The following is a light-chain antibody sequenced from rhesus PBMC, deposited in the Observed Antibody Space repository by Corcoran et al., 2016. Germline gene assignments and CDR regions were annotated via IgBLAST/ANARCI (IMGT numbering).Light chain of an antibody. Sequence: EIAMTQSPATLSLSPGERATLSCRASQSVSSNLAWYQPKPKQAPSLLIYDASNRATGIPVRFSGSGSGTDFSINITSPEPEDFAVYYCQQYAQWPLTFGGGTKVEI. CDR3: QQYAQWPLT. V-gene: IGKV3-42*03. CDR1: QSVSSN. J-gene: IGKJ4*01. CDR2: DAS.